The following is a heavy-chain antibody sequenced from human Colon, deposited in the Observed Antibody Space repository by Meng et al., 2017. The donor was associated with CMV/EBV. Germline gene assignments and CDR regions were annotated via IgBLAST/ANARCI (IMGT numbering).Heavy chain of an antibody. J-gene: IGHJ4*02. CDR2: IHCGDSRT. D-gene: IGHD2-2*01. V-gene: IGHV5-51*01. CDR3: ARHYDASWFGY. Sequence: GESLKISCKTSGYTFASHWIGWVRQLPGEDLEWMGMIHCGDSRTIYSPLFQGQVTISVDKYLNTACLQWNSLQASDTAMYFCARHYDASWFGYWGPGTLVTVSS. CDR1: GYTFASHW.